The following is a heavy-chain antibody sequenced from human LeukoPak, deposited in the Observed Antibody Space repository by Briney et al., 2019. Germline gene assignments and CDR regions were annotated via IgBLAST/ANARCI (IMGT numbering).Heavy chain of an antibody. V-gene: IGHV3-23*01. CDR1: GFNFSSYA. CDR3: AKGVGYSSGWYYAFDI. Sequence: PGGSLRLSCAASGFNFSSYAMSWVRQAPGKGLEWVSAISGSGGSTYYADSVKGRFTISRDNSKNTLYLQMNSLRAEDTAVYYCAKGVGYSSGWYYAFDIWGQGTMVTVSS. J-gene: IGHJ3*02. CDR2: ISGSGGST. D-gene: IGHD6-19*01.